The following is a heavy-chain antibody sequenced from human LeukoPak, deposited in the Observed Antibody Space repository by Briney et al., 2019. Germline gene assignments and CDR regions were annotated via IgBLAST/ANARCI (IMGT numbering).Heavy chain of an antibody. V-gene: IGHV3-23*01. D-gene: IGHD4-11*01. CDR2: IGAGGTFT. CDR3: AKDLDYTTYGYYVDY. J-gene: IGHJ4*02. CDR1: GFTFRSYA. Sequence: GRSLRLSCPASGFTFRSYAMNWVRQAPGKGLELFSGIGAGGTFTYYADSVKGRFTISRDNSRYPLYLQLNGLRADDTALYHCAKDLDYTTYGYYVDYWGQGTLVTVSS.